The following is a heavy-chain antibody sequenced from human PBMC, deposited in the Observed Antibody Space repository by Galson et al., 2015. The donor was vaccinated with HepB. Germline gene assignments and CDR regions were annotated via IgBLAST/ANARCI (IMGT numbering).Heavy chain of an antibody. V-gene: IGHV2-5*02. D-gene: IGHD6-19*01. CDR2: IYWDDDK. J-gene: IGHJ4*02. CDR1: GFSLSTSGVG. CDR3: AHGPSSGLRGYFDY. Sequence: PALVKPTQTLTLTCTFSGFSLSTSGVGVGWIRQPPGKALEWLALIYWDDDKRCSPSLKSRLTITKDTSKNQVVLTMTNMDPVDTATYYCAHGPSSGLRGYFDYWGQGTLVTVSS.